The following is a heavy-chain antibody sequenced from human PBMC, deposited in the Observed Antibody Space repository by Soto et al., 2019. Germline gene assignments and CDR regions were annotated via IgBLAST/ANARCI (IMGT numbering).Heavy chain of an antibody. CDR3: ARGAGYSSSWYSDSLDY. CDR2: IWYDGSNK. CDR1: GFTFSSYG. D-gene: IGHD6-13*01. V-gene: IGHV3-33*01. J-gene: IGHJ4*02. Sequence: GGSLRLSCAASGFTFSSYGMHWVRQAPGKXLEWVAVIWYDGSNKYYADSVKGRFTISRDNSKNTLYLQMNSLRAEDTAVYYCARGAGYSSSWYSDSLDYWGQGTLVTVSS.